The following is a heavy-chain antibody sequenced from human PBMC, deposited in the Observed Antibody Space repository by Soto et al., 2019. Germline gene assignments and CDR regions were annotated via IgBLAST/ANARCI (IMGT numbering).Heavy chain of an antibody. D-gene: IGHD6-19*01. V-gene: IGHV1-18*01. J-gene: IGHJ4*02. CDR2: ISAYNGDT. CDR1: GYTFTSYG. CDR3: ARTSRGAVAGSDY. Sequence: QVQLVQSGAEVKKPGASVKVSCKASGYTFTSYGISWVRQAPGQGPEWMGWISAYNGDTKYEQKLQGRVTMTTDTSTSTAYMEVRSLRSDDTAGYYCARTSRGAVAGSDYWGQGTLVTVSP.